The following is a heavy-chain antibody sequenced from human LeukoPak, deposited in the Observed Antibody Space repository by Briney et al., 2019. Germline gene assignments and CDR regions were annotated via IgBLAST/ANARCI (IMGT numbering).Heavy chain of an antibody. Sequence: NPGGSLRHSCASSGFTFSTYSMSWVRQAPGKGLEWVSYISRSASSIYYADSVKGRFTTSRDNAKNSLYLQMNSLRAEDTAIYFCARNDYGDYGIDYWGQGTLVTVSS. D-gene: IGHD4-17*01. CDR3: ARNDYGDYGIDY. CDR2: ISRSASSI. J-gene: IGHJ4*02. CDR1: GFTFSTYS. V-gene: IGHV3-21*01.